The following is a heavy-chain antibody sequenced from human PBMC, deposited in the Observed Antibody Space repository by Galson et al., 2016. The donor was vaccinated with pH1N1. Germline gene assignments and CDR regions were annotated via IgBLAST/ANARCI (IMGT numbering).Heavy chain of an antibody. CDR1: GDTFNSYA. J-gene: IGHJ4*02. CDR2: VIAIFNTP. Sequence: SVKVSCKASGDTFNSYAFNWVRQAPGQGLEWMGRVIAIFNTPNYAREFQGRVTIPADESTSTAYMEMSSLRSEDTAVYYCATTRWTPSQGVISQFFAQWGQGTQVTVSS. CDR3: ATTRWTPSQGVISQFFAQ. V-gene: IGHV1-69*13. D-gene: IGHD4-23*01.